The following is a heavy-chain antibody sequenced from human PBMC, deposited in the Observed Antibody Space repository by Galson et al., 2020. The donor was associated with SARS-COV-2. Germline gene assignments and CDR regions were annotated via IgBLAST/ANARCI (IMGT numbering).Heavy chain of an antibody. CDR1: GGSVSSPYYY. Sequence: SQTLSLTCTVSGGSVSSPYYYWGWIRQPPGKGLEWIASISYSGRTDYNPSLESRVTISLDTSKNQFSLKLTSVTAADTAVYYCVRDVPAARRGGGWFDPWGQGTLVTVSS. D-gene: IGHD2-2*01. CDR3: VRDVPAARRGGGWFDP. CDR2: ISYSGRT. V-gene: IGHV4-39*07. J-gene: IGHJ5*02.